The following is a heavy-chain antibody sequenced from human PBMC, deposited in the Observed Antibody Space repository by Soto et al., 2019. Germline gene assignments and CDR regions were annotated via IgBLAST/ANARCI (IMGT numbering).Heavy chain of an antibody. J-gene: IGHJ4*02. CDR1: GFTFSSYG. CDR3: ARAYSSSWGVDY. D-gene: IGHD6-13*01. Sequence: GGSLRLSCAASGFTFSSYGMHWVRQAPGKGLEWVAVIWYDGSNKYYADSVKGRFTISRDNSKNTLYLQMNSLRAEDTAVYYCARAYSSSWGVDYWGQGTLVTVSS. CDR2: IWYDGSNK. V-gene: IGHV3-33*01.